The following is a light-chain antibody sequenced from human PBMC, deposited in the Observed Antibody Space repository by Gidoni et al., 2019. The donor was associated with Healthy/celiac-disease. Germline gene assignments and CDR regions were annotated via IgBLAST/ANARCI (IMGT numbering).Light chain of an antibody. CDR3: QQRSNWPLT. CDR1: QSVSSY. J-gene: IGKJ4*01. CDR2: DAS. V-gene: IGKV3-11*01. Sequence: EIVLTQSPATLSLSPGERATLSCRARQSVSSYLAWFQQKPGQAPRLLIYDASNRATGIPARFSGSGSATDFTLTISSLEPEDFAVYYCQQRSNWPLTFGGGTKVELK.